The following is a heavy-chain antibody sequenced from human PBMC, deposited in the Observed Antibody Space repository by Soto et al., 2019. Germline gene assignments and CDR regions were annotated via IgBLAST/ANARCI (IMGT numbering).Heavy chain of an antibody. Sequence: SVKVSCKASGGTFSRYTISWVRQAPGQGLEWMGRIIPILGIANYAQKFQGRVTITADKSTSTAYMELSSLRSEDTAVYYCARADRVIAAADYWGQGTLVTVSS. J-gene: IGHJ4*02. V-gene: IGHV1-69*02. D-gene: IGHD6-13*01. CDR3: ARADRVIAAADY. CDR1: GGTFSRYT. CDR2: IIPILGIA.